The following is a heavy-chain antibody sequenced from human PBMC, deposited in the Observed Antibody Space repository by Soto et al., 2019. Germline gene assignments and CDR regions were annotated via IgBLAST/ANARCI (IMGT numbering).Heavy chain of an antibody. CDR1: GGSISSYY. V-gene: IGHV4-59*01. D-gene: IGHD2-2*01. Sequence: SETLSLTCTVSGGSISSYYWSWIRQPPGKGLEWIGYIYYSGSTNYNPSLKSRVTISVDTSKNQFSLKLSSVTAVDTAVYYCARGGVVPAAALDYWGQGTLVTVSS. CDR3: ARGGVVPAAALDY. CDR2: IYYSGST. J-gene: IGHJ4*02.